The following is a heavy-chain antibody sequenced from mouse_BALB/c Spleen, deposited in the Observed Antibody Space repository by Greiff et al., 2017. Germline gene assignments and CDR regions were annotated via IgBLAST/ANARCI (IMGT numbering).Heavy chain of an antibody. D-gene: IGHD1-2*01. Sequence: QLKESGPGLVKPSQSLSLTCTVTGYSITSDYAWNWIRQFPGNKLEWMGYISYSGSTSYNPSLKSRISITRDTSKNQFFLQLNSVTTEDTATYYCARYGPGFAYWGQGTLVTVSA. J-gene: IGHJ3*01. CDR2: ISYSGST. CDR3: ARYGPGFAY. CDR1: GYSITSDYA. V-gene: IGHV3-2*02.